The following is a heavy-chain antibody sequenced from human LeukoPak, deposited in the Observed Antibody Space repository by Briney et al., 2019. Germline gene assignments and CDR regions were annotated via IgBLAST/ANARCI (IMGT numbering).Heavy chain of an antibody. CDR2: ISRSGNTS. V-gene: IGHV3-64*01. D-gene: IGHD4-4*01. Sequence: QAGGSLRLSCTASGFSFRSYAMPWVHQPPGKGLEYVSAISRSGNTSYYATSVKDRFTVSRDNAKKTLFLQMSNLRRDDTAVYFCATPGSTWGQGALVIVSS. J-gene: IGHJ5*02. CDR3: ATPGST. CDR1: GFSFRSYA.